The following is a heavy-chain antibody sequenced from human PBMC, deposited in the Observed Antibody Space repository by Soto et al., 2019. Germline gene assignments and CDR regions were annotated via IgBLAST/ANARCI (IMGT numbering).Heavy chain of an antibody. CDR2: ISSSSRTI. Sequence: GGSLRLSCAASGFTFSSYSMNWVRQAPGKGLEWVSYISSSSRTIYYADSVKGRFTISRDNAKNSLYLQMNSLRDEDTAVYYCARNRGVDYYYYGMDVWGQGTTVTVSS. J-gene: IGHJ6*02. CDR1: GFTFSSYS. CDR3: ARNRGVDYYYYGMDV. D-gene: IGHD2-15*01. V-gene: IGHV3-48*02.